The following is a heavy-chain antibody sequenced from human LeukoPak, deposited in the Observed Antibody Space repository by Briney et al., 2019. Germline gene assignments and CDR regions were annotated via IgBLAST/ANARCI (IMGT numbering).Heavy chain of an antibody. CDR3: AREFGGTYYFDY. CDR2: IYTSGST. D-gene: IGHD3-10*01. J-gene: IGHJ4*02. V-gene: IGHV4-61*02. Sequence: SQTLSLTCTVSGDSISSGRFYWRWIQQPAGKGLEWVGRIYTSGSTNYNPSLKSRVTMSVDTSKNQFSLKLSSVTAADTAVYYCAREFGGTYYFDYWGQGTLVTVSS. CDR1: GDSISSGRFY.